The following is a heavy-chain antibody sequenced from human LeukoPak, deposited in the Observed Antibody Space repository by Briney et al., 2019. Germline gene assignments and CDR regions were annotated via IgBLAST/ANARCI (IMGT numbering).Heavy chain of an antibody. J-gene: IGHJ4*02. V-gene: IGHV3-48*02. CDR1: GFTLSSYS. Sequence: GGSLRLSCVASGFTLSSYSMNWVRQAPGKGLEWVSYISDTGSTIAYADSVKGRFTMSRDEAKNSLHLQMNSLRDEDTAVYYCTRRFNSWGQGVLVTVSS. CDR2: ISDTGSTI. CDR3: TRRFNS.